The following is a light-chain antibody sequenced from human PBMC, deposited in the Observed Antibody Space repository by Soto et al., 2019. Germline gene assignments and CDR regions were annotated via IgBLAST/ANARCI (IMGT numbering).Light chain of an antibody. J-gene: IGKJ1*01. CDR3: QQYNNWPWT. CDR1: QSVSSN. CDR2: GAS. Sequence: IVKTQWAATVSVSRGETATLSCRASQSVSSNLAWYQQKPGQAPRLLIYGASTRATGIPARFSGSGSGTEFTLTLSSLQSEDFAVYYCQQYNNWPWTFGQGTKVDIK. V-gene: IGKV3-15*01.